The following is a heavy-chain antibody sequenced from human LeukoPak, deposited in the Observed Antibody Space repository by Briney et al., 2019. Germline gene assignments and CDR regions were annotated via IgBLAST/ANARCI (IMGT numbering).Heavy chain of an antibody. J-gene: IGHJ4*02. CDR1: GGSISSSNW. Sequence: PSGTLSLTCAVSGGSISSSNWWSWVRQPPGKGLEWIGYVSYSGSTDYNPSLKSRVIISIDTSKNQFSLRLSSVTAADTAVYYCARENDRYGRIDYWGQGTQVTVSS. CDR2: VSYSGST. V-gene: IGHV4-4*02. D-gene: IGHD5-18*01. CDR3: ARENDRYGRIDY.